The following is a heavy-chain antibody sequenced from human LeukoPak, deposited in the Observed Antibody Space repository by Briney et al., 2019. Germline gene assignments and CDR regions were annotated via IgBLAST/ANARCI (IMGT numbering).Heavy chain of an antibody. CDR1: GFTFSTYW. CDR2: ANADGSST. V-gene: IGHV3-74*01. J-gene: IGHJ4*02. Sequence: GGSLRLSCAASGFTFSTYWMHWVRQAPGKGLVWVSRANADGSSTSYADSVKGRFTISRDNAKNTLYLQMNSLRADDTAVYYCARGGLEPVDYWGQGTLVTVSS. CDR3: ARGGLEPVDY. D-gene: IGHD1-1*01.